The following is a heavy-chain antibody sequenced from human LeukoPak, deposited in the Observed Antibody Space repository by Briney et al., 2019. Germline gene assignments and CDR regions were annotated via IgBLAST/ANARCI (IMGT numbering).Heavy chain of an antibody. CDR3: ARGGDVDCSGGSCYSVDY. CDR2: ISAYNGNT. CDR1: GYTFTSYG. Sequence: GASVKVSCKASGYTFTSYGISWVRQAPGQGLEWMGWISAYNGNTNYAQKLQGRVTMTTDTSTSTAYMELRSLRSDDTAVYYCARGGDVDCSGGSCYSVDYWGQGTLVTVSS. D-gene: IGHD2-15*01. J-gene: IGHJ4*02. V-gene: IGHV1-18*01.